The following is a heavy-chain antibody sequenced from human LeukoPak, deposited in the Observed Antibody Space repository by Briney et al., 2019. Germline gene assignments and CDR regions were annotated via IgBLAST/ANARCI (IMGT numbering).Heavy chain of an antibody. CDR2: INHSGST. CDR3: ARGILVTVYAAFDY. J-gene: IGHJ4*02. D-gene: IGHD2/OR15-2a*01. CDR1: GGSFSGYY. V-gene: IGHV4-34*01. Sequence: SETLSLTCAVYGGSFSGYYWSWIRQPPGKGLEWIGEINHSGSTNYNPSLKSRVTISVDTSKNQFSLKLSSVTAADTAVYYCARGILVTVYAAFDYWGQGTLVTVSS.